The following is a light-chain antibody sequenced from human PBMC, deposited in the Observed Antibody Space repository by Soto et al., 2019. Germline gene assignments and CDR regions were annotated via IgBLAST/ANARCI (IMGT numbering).Light chain of an antibody. CDR3: CAYVSSNTLL. V-gene: IGLV2-14*01. J-gene: IGLJ3*02. CDR1: SADIGDSDY. Sequence: QSVLTQPASVSGSPGQSITISCTGTSADIGDSDYVSWYQQHPDKAPKLLISEVTNRPSGVSNRFSGSKSGNTASLTISGLQAEDEADYYCCAYVSSNTLLFGGGTKLTVL. CDR2: EVT.